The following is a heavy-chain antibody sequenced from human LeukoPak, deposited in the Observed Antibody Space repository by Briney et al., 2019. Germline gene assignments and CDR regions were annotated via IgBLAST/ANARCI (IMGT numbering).Heavy chain of an antibody. V-gene: IGHV4-59*12. D-gene: IGHD2-15*01. CDR3: ARGQNCSGGSCYSNWFDP. Sequence: PSETLSLTCTVSGGSISSYYWSWIRQPPGKGLEWIGYIYYSGSTNYNPSLKSRVTISVDTSKNQFSLKLSPVTAADTAVYYCARGQNCSGGSCYSNWFDPWGQGTLVTVSS. J-gene: IGHJ5*02. CDR1: GGSISSYY. CDR2: IYYSGST.